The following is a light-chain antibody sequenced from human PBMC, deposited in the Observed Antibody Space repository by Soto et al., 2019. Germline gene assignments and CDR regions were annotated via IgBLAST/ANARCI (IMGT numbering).Light chain of an antibody. Sequence: EIVLTQSPGTLSLSPGERATLSCRASQSVSSSYLAWYQQKPGQAPRLLIYGASSRPTGIPDRFSGRGSGTDFTLTISRLEPEDFAVYYCQQYGSSPPWYTFGQGTKLEIK. J-gene: IGKJ2*01. CDR2: GAS. V-gene: IGKV3-20*01. CDR1: QSVSSSY. CDR3: QQYGSSPPWYT.